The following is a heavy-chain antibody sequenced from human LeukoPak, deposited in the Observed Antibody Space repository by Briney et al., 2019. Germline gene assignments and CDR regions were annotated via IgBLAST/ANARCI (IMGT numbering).Heavy chain of an antibody. V-gene: IGHV1-46*01. CDR1: GYTFTSYG. J-gene: IGHJ4*02. D-gene: IGHD6-19*01. CDR3: ARDLPYSSGWYY. Sequence: ASVKVSCKASGYTFTSYGISWVRQAPGQGLEWMGIINPSGGSTSYAQKFQGRVTMTRDMSTSTVYMELSSLRSEDTAVYYCARDLPYSSGWYYWGQGTLVTVSS. CDR2: INPSGGST.